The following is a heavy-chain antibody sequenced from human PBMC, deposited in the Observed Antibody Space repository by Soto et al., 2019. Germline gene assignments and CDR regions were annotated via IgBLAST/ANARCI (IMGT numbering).Heavy chain of an antibody. CDR1: GFTFSGFW. V-gene: IGHV3-7*01. Sequence: ESGGGLVQPGGSLRLSCAASGFTFSGFWMNWVRQAPGKGLEWVAYISADGRETNHVDSVKGRFTISRDNAKNSLYLQMNSLRPEDTAVYYCARVPRLLDSWGHGALVTVSS. J-gene: IGHJ5*01. CDR2: ISADGRET. D-gene: IGHD6-6*01. CDR3: ARVPRLLDS.